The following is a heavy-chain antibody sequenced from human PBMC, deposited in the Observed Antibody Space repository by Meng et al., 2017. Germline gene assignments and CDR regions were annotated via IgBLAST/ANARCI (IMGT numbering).Heavy chain of an antibody. CDR2: INHSGST. V-gene: IGHV4-34*01. CDR1: GGSFSGYY. CDR3: ARRGIAARPFYY. J-gene: IGHJ4*02. D-gene: IGHD6-6*01. Sequence: QLRLQQWGEGLLQPSETLSLTCAVYGGSFSGYYWSWIRQPPGKGLEWIGEINHSGSTNYNPSLKSRVTISVDTSKNQFSLKLSSVTAADTAVYYCARRGIAARPFYYWGQGTLVTVSS.